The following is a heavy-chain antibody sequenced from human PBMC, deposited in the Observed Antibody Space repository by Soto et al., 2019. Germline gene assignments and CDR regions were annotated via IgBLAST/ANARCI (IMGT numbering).Heavy chain of an antibody. Sequence: GGSLRLSCAASGFTFSSYGMHWVRQAPGKGLEWVAVISYDGSNKYYADSVKGRFTISGDNSKNTLYLQMNSLRAEDTAVYYCAKDLNRRWGQGTLVTVSS. V-gene: IGHV3-30*18. CDR2: ISYDGSNK. CDR3: AKDLNRR. CDR1: GFTFSSYG. J-gene: IGHJ4*02.